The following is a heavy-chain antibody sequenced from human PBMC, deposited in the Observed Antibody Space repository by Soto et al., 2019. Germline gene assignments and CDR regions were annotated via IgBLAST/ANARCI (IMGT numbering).Heavy chain of an antibody. CDR2: IYYSGST. D-gene: IGHD6-13*01. J-gene: IGHJ6*03. CDR3: ARDYPVWGSSSWRPYYMDV. Sequence: QVQLQESGPGLVKPSETLSLTCTVSGGSISSYYWSWIRQPPGKGLEWIGYIYYSGSTNYNPSLKIRVTISVDTSKNQFSLKLSSVTAADTAVYYCARDYPVWGSSSWRPYYMDVWGKGTTVTVSS. V-gene: IGHV4-59*01. CDR1: GGSISSYY.